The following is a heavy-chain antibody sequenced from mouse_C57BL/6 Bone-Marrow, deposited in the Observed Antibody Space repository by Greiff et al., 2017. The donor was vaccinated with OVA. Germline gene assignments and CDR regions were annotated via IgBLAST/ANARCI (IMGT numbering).Heavy chain of an antibody. Sequence: VQLQQPGAELVKPGASVKLSCKASGYTFTSYWMHWVKQRPGRGLEWIGRIDPNSGGTKYNEKFKSKATLSVDNPSSTAYMQLSSLTSEDSAVYYCAYSNYGGAMDYWGQGTSVTVSS. V-gene: IGHV1-72*01. CDR3: AYSNYGGAMDY. J-gene: IGHJ4*01. CDR1: GYTFTSYW. CDR2: IDPNSGGT. D-gene: IGHD2-5*01.